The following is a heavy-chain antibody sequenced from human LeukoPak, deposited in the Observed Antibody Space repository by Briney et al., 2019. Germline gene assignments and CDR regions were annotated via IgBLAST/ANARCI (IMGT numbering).Heavy chain of an antibody. V-gene: IGHV1-3*04. J-gene: IGHJ4*02. CDR3: ARGWEAAAAPDY. CDR1: GYTFSSCA. Sequence: ASVKVSCKASGYTFSSCAMHWVRQAPGQRLEWMGWINTGNENGKYSQKFQDRVSLTWDRSASTVYMDLSNLRSEDTAVYYCARGWEAAAAPDYWGQGTLVTVSS. CDR2: INTGNENG. D-gene: IGHD6-13*01.